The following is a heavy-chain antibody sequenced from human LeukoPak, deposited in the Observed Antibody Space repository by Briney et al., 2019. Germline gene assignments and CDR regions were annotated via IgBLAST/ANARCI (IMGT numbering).Heavy chain of an antibody. Sequence: SETLSLTCAVYGGSFSGYYWSWIRQPPGKWLEWIGEINHSGSTNYNPSLKSRVTISVDTSKNQFSLKLSSVTAADTAVYYCARAHYDNFAFDIWGQGTMVTVSS. CDR3: ARAHYDNFAFDI. V-gene: IGHV4-34*01. D-gene: IGHD3-22*01. CDR2: INHSGST. CDR1: GGSFSGYY. J-gene: IGHJ3*02.